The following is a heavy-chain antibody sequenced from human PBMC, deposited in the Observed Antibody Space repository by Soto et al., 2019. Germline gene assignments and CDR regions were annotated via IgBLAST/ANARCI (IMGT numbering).Heavy chain of an antibody. V-gene: IGHV1-46*01. D-gene: IGHD3-22*01. CDR1: GYTFTSYY. J-gene: IGHJ6*02. CDR2: INPSGGST. CDR3: ASMVHYYDSSGYHYYYYGMDV. Sequence: QVQLVQSGAEVKKPGASVKVSCKASGYTFTSYYMHWVRQAPEQGLEWMGIINPSGGSTSYQQKFQGRVTMTRDTYTSTVYMELSRLRSEDTAVYYCASMVHYYDSSGYHYYYYGMDVWGQGTTVTVSS.